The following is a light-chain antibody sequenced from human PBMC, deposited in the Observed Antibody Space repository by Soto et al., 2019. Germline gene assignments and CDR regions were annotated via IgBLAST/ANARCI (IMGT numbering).Light chain of an antibody. CDR1: QGLGVW. Sequence: DIQMTQSPSSVSASVGDRVTITCRASQGLGVWLGWYQQKPGKAPQLLIFGASGLQTEVPSRFSGSGSGTDFTLTTSSLQPEDFATYYCQQAYSFPLTFGGGTKVDIK. CDR3: QQAYSFPLT. V-gene: IGKV1-12*01. CDR2: GAS. J-gene: IGKJ4*01.